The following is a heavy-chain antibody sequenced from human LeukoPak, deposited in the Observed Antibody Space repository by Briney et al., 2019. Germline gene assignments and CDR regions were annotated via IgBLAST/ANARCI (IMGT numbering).Heavy chain of an antibody. CDR2: ISGSGSAI. Sequence: GGSLRLSCAASGFTFSDYYMSWIRQAPGKGLDWVSYISGSGSAIYYADSVKGRFTISRDNAKNSLYLQMNSLRAEDTALYYCATSPRYCSGGSCYTSFDYWGQGTLVTVSS. V-gene: IGHV3-11*01. D-gene: IGHD2-15*01. CDR3: ATSPRYCSGGSCYTSFDY. CDR1: GFTFSDYY. J-gene: IGHJ4*02.